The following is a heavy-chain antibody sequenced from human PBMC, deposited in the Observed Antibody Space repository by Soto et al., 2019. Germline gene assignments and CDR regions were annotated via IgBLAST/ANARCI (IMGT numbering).Heavy chain of an antibody. D-gene: IGHD3-10*01. CDR1: GGSISSSNW. J-gene: IGHJ5*02. V-gene: IGHV4-4*03. CDR2: IYHSGST. Sequence: LPETLSLTCAVSGGSISSSNWWRWVRQPPGKGLKWIGEIYHSGSTNYNPSLKIRVTISVDKSKNQFSLNLSSVTAADTAVYYCARDYMVRGVMRWFDPWGQGTLVTVS. CDR3: ARDYMVRGVMRWFDP.